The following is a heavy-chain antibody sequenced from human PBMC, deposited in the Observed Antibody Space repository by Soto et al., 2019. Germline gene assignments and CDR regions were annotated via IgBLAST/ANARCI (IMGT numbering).Heavy chain of an antibody. CDR1: GDTFAFYS. Sequence: QVQLVQSGAEVKRPGSSVKVSCKASGDTFAFYSINWVRQAPGLGLEWMGRFNPILSMSNYAQRFQGRVTMTADKSTSTAYMVLNSLRSEDTAMYYCATSYGSGYRAFDYWGQGALVTVSS. CDR3: ATSYGSGYRAFDY. D-gene: IGHD3-10*01. V-gene: IGHV1-69*02. J-gene: IGHJ4*02. CDR2: FNPILSMS.